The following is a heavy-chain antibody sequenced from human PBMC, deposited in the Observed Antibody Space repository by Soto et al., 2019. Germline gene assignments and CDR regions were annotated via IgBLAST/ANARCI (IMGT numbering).Heavy chain of an antibody. D-gene: IGHD6-19*01. CDR3: AKVAVAGKGARQYYYYYGMDV. Sequence: GGSLRLSCAASGFTFSSYGMHWVRQAPGKGLEWVAVISYDGGNKYYADSVKGRFTISRDNSKSTLYLQMNSLRAEDTAVYYCAKVAVAGKGARQYYYYYGMDVWGQGTTVTVSS. CDR1: GFTFSSYG. V-gene: IGHV3-30*18. J-gene: IGHJ6*02. CDR2: ISYDGGNK.